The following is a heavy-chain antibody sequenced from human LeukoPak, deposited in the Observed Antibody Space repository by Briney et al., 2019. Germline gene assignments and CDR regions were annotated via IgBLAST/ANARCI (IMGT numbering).Heavy chain of an antibody. Sequence: GASVTVSCKASGYTFTGYYMHWVRQAPGQGLEWMGWINPNSGGTNYAQKFQGRVTMTRDTSISTAYMELSRLRSDDTAVYYCARDPKGTPSGYYYMDVWGKGTTVTVSS. J-gene: IGHJ6*03. CDR1: GYTFTGYY. D-gene: IGHD1-26*01. V-gene: IGHV1-2*02. CDR3: ARDPKGTPSGYYYMDV. CDR2: INPNSGGT.